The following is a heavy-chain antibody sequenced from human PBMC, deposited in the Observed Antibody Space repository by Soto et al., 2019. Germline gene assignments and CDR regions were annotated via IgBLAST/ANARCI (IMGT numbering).Heavy chain of an antibody. CDR2: VSGYSDKR. CDR3: ARGWGKYFGVNDF. J-gene: IGHJ4*02. D-gene: IGHD2-8*01. Sequence: IQLVQSAGEVKRPGASVKVSCKASGYTFNTFGITWVRQAPGQGLEWMGCVSGYSDKRDYSRKLQDRITLTADTSTTTSYMELRSLTSDDTAVYYCARGWGKYFGVNDFWGQGPLVTVSS. CDR1: GYTFNTFG. V-gene: IGHV1-18*01.